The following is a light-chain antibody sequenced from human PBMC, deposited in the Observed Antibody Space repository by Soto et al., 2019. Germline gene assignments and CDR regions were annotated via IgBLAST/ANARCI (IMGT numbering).Light chain of an antibody. J-gene: IGKJ5*01. CDR1: QSVSGSY. CDR3: QQYGSSPIT. V-gene: IGKV3-20*01. CDR2: GAY. Sequence: ENVLTQSPGTLSLSPGERATLSCRASQSVSGSYLAWYQQKPGQAHRLLIYGAYSRATGIQDRFSGSGSGTDFTLTIRRLEPEDFAVYYCQQYGSSPITFGQGARLEIK.